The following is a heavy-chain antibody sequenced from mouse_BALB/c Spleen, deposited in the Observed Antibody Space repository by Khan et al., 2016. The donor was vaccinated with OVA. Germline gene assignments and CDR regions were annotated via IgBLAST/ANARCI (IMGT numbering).Heavy chain of an antibody. CDR1: GFSLTGYG. CDR3: ARAYYGNYRETMDY. D-gene: IGHD2-10*01. J-gene: IGHJ4*01. Sequence: QVQLKESGPGLVAPSQSLYITCTVSGFSLTGYGVNWVRQPPGKGLEWLGMIRGDGSTDYNSAHKSRQNLIKDNTKGQGFLKMNSLQTDDTASYVCARAYYGNYRETMDYWGQGTSVTVSS. V-gene: IGHV2-6-7*01. CDR2: IRGDGST.